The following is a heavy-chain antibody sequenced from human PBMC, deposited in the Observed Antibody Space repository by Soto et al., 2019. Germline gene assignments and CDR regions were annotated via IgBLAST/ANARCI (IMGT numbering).Heavy chain of an antibody. D-gene: IGHD4-17*01. CDR1: GYSFTSYS. J-gene: IGHJ4*02. V-gene: IGHV1-3*01. CDR3: ASGLPGYFYN. Sequence: QVQLVQSGAEVKKPGASVKVSCKASGYSFTSYSMHWVRQAPGQRLEWLGWINAGSGYTTYSQRLQGRFTLTRDTAATTAYMELSSLRSEVTAIYYCASGLPGYFYNCGQGTLVTVSS. CDR2: INAGSGYT.